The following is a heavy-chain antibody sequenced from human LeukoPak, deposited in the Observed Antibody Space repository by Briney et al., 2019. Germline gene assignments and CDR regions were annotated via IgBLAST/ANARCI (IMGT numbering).Heavy chain of an antibody. CDR1: GFTFSSYW. D-gene: IGHD3-22*01. Sequence: GGSLRLSCAASGFTFSSYWMTWVRQAPGKGLEWVANIKQDGSDKSYGDSVKGRFTISRDNAKNSLYLQMNSLRAEDTAVYYCARDPYYYDSSGYWYWGQGTLVTVSS. CDR2: IKQDGSDK. CDR3: ARDPYYYDSSGYWY. J-gene: IGHJ4*02. V-gene: IGHV3-7*03.